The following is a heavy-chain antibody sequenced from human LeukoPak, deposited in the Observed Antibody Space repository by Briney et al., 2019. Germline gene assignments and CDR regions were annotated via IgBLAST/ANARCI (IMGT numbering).Heavy chain of an antibody. V-gene: IGHV3-30-3*01. J-gene: IGHJ4*02. CDR1: GFTFSSYA. CDR2: ISYDGSNK. Sequence: GGSLRLSCAASGFTFSSYAMHWVRQAPGKGLEWVAVISYDGSNKYYADSVKGRFTISRDNSKNTLYLQMNSLRAEDTAVYYCAKEWQRGSYSSSSFFDYWGQGTLVTVSS. D-gene: IGHD6-6*01. CDR3: AKEWQRGSYSSSSFFDY.